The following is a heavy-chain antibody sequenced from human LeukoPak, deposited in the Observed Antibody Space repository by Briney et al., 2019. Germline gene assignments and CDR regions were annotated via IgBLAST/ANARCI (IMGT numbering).Heavy chain of an antibody. J-gene: IGHJ4*02. CDR1: GYTFTGYY. CDR3: ARGNFYDNKGYSPELRY. Sequence: ASVKVSCKASGYTFTGYYMHWVRQAPGQGLEWMGWINPNSGGTNYAQKFQGRVTMTRNSSISTAYLELSSLRSEDSAVYYCARGNFYDNKGYSPELRYWGQGTPVTVSS. D-gene: IGHD3-10*01. V-gene: IGHV1-2*02. CDR2: INPNSGGT.